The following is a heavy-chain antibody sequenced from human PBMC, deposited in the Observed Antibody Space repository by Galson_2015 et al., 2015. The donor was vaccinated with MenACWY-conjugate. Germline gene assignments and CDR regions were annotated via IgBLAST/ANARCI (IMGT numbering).Heavy chain of an antibody. CDR2: ITGNGDSI. V-gene: IGHV3-23*01. Sequence: SLRLSCAASGFTFSSSAMSWVRQAPGKGLEWVSVITGNGDSIYYADSVKGRFTISRDNSKSTLDLQMNSLRAEDTAVYFCAKWDSSGRTGYNYYGMDVWGQGTLVT. CDR3: AKWDSSGRTGYNYYGMDV. J-gene: IGHJ6*02. D-gene: IGHD6-19*01. CDR1: GFTFSSSA.